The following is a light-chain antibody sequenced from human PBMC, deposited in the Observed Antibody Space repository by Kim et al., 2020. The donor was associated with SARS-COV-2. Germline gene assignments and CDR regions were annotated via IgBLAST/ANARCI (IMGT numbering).Light chain of an antibody. Sequence: FPGERPTLSCRASQSVSSNYLAWYQQKPGQAPRLLIYGASSRATGIPDRFSGSGSGTDFTLTITRLGPEDFAVYYCQQYSSSPATFGQGTKVDIK. V-gene: IGKV3-20*01. CDR3: QQYSSSPAT. CDR1: QSVSSNY. J-gene: IGKJ1*01. CDR2: GAS.